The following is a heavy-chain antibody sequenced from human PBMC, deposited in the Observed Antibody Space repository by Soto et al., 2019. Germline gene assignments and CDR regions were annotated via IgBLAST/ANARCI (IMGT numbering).Heavy chain of an antibody. D-gene: IGHD1-7*01. CDR2: IYYSGST. CDR1: GGSISSGGYY. Sequence: PSETLSLTCTVSGGSISSGGYYWSWIRQHPGKGLEWIGYIYYSGSTYYNPSLKSRVTISVDTSKNQFSLKLSSVTAADTAVYYCARAKLETGTTVLASPDHFDPWGQGTLVTVSS. V-gene: IGHV4-31*03. CDR3: ARAKLETGTTVLASPDHFDP. J-gene: IGHJ5*02.